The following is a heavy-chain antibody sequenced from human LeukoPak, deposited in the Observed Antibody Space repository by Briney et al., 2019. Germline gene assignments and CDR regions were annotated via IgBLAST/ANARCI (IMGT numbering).Heavy chain of an antibody. V-gene: IGHV4-4*02. CDR2: IYHSGST. CDR1: GGSISSSNW. Sequence: SETLSLTCAASGGSISSSNWWSWVRQPPGKGLEWIGEIYHSGSTNYNPSLKSRVTISVDKSKNQFSLKLSSVTAADTAVYYCARGVHVRKYDSNHNCFDPWGQGTLVTVSS. D-gene: IGHD3-22*01. CDR3: ARGVHVRKYDSNHNCFDP. J-gene: IGHJ5*02.